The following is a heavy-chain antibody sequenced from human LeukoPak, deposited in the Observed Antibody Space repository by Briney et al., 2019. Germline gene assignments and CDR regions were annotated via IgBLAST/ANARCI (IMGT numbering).Heavy chain of an antibody. CDR3: AREGVTGPGDNWLDP. J-gene: IGHJ5*02. D-gene: IGHD3-9*01. CDR2: IKHDGSET. Sequence: GGSLRLSCVASGFTFTGHSMHWVRQAPGKGLEWVANIKHDGSETFSVDSVRGRFTISRDNAKNSLYLHMSSLRAEDSAVYYCAREGVTGPGDNWLDPWGQGTLVTVSS. CDR1: GFTFTGHS. V-gene: IGHV3-7*01.